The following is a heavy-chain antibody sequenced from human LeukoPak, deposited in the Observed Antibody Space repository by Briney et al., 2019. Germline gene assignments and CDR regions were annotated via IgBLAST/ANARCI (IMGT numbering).Heavy chain of an antibody. J-gene: IGHJ4*02. Sequence: GGSQRLSCAASGFTVSSSFMSWVHQSPGKGLEWVALIYSGGATHYADAVKGRFTIARDTSKNTVYLQMNSLRAEDTAVYYCARERSGSYYTFEYWGLGALVTVSS. D-gene: IGHD1-26*01. CDR2: IYSGGAT. CDR1: GFTVSSSF. V-gene: IGHV3-66*02. CDR3: ARERSGSYYTFEY.